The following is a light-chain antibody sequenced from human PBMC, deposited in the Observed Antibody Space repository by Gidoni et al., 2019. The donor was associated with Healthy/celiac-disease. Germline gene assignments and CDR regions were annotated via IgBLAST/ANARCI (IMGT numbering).Light chain of an antibody. Sequence: EIVLTQSPATLSLSQGARATLSCRASQRVSSYLAWYQQKPGQAPRLLIYDASNRATGIPARFSGSGSGTDFTLTISSLEPEDFAVYYCQQRSNWPWTFGQGTKVEIK. CDR3: QQRSNWPWT. V-gene: IGKV3-11*01. J-gene: IGKJ1*01. CDR2: DAS. CDR1: QRVSSY.